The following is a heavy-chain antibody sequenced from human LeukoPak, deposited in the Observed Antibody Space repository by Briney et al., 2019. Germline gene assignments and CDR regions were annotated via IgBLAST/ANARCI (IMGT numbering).Heavy chain of an antibody. CDR3: ARLWRGSINAFDI. CDR1: GFTVSSNY. D-gene: IGHD1-26*01. Sequence: GGSLRLSCAASGFTVSSNYMSWVRQAPGKGLEWVSVIYSGGSTYYADSVKGRFTISRDNSKNTLYLQMNSLRAEDTAVYYCARLWRGSINAFDIWGQGTMVTVSS. V-gene: IGHV3-66*02. J-gene: IGHJ3*02. CDR2: IYSGGST.